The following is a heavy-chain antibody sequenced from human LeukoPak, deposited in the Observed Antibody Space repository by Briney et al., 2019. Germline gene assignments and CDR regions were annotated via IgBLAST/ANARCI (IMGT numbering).Heavy chain of an antibody. CDR2: IHDSGDA. V-gene: IGHV4-4*02. D-gene: IGHD2-8*01. CDR1: GGSISSRNW. Sequence: SGTLSLTCAVSGGSISSRNWWSWVRQPPGKGLEWIGEIHDSGDANYNPSLNSRVSISVDKSKNQFSLRLSSVTAADTAVYYCARDRACSNGVCSYFDYWGQGTVVTVFS. CDR3: ARDRACSNGVCSYFDY. J-gene: IGHJ4*02.